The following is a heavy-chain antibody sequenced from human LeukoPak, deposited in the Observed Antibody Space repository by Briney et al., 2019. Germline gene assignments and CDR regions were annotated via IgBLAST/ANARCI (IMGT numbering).Heavy chain of an antibody. CDR3: ARDPGLTSYYYYMDV. Sequence: ASVKVSCKASGGTFSSYAISWVRQAPGQGLDWMGIINPSTSTTTYAQRFQGRVTMTRDTSTSTVYMELGSLRSEDTAVYYCARDPGLTSYYYYMDVWGKGTTVTVSS. J-gene: IGHJ6*03. V-gene: IGHV1-46*01. CDR2: INPSTSTT. D-gene: IGHD1-14*01. CDR1: GGTFSSYA.